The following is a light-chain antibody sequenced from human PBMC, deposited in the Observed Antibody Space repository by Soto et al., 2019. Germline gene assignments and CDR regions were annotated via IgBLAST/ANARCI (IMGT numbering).Light chain of an antibody. CDR1: QTISSNY. CDR2: GTS. V-gene: IGKV3-20*01. Sequence: EIVLTQSPGTLSVSPGERATLSCRASQTISSNYLAWYQQKPGQAPSLLIYGTSSRATGLPDRFSGSGSGTDFTLTISRLEPEDSAIYYWQQYGSWMFGQGTKVEIK. J-gene: IGKJ1*01. CDR3: QQYGSWM.